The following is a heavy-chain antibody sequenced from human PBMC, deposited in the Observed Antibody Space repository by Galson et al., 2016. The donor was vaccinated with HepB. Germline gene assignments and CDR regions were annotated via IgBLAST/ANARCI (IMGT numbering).Heavy chain of an antibody. J-gene: IGHJ4*02. D-gene: IGHD6-6*01. CDR1: GFSFSTYD. Sequence: SLRLSCAASGFSFSTYDMSWVRQAPGKGLEWVSSISGSGGSLFYADSVKGRFTISRDNSRNTLYLQMNSLRADDTAIYYCAKATIAARLLRYYFDYWGQGTLVTVSS. V-gene: IGHV3-23*01. CDR3: AKATIAARLLRYYFDY. CDR2: ISGSGGSL.